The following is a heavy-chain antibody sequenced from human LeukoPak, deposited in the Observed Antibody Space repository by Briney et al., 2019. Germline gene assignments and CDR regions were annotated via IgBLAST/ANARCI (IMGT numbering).Heavy chain of an antibody. J-gene: IGHJ4*02. V-gene: IGHV3-72*01. CDR3: VTVSSFDY. Sequence: PGGSLRLSCAASGFTFSDHYMDWVRQAPGKGLEWVGRIRNKANSHTTEYAASVKDIFTISRDDSKNSLYLQMNSLKTEDTAVYYCVTVSSFDYWGQGTLVTVSS. CDR2: IRNKANSHTT. CDR1: GFTFSDHY.